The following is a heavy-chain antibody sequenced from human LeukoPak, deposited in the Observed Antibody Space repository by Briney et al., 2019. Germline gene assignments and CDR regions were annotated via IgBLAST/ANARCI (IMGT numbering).Heavy chain of an antibody. V-gene: IGHV4-34*01. CDR3: ARGRGTGSYFHD. J-gene: IGHJ4*02. Sequence: SETLSLTCAVHGGSFSGYYWGWIRQPPGKGLEWIGEINRGGDTNYNPFLKSRAPISIDTSRNYFSLKLSSMTAADTAVYYCARGRGTGSYFHDWGQGTLVTVSS. CDR1: GGSFSGYY. D-gene: IGHD3/OR15-3a*01. CDR2: INRGGDT.